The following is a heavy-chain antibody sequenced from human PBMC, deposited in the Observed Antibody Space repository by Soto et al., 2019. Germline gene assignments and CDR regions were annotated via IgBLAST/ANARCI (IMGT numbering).Heavy chain of an antibody. V-gene: IGHV1-69*13. CDR1: GGTFSSYA. J-gene: IGHJ5*02. Sequence: SVKVSCKASGGTFSSYAISWVRQAPGQGLEWMGGIIPIFGTANYAQKFQGRVTITADESTSTAYMELSSLRSEDTAVYYCGKGLEPGIPVVGPPHRWGQGTLVTVSS. D-gene: IGHD6-19*01. CDR3: GKGLEPGIPVVGPPHR. CDR2: IIPIFGTA.